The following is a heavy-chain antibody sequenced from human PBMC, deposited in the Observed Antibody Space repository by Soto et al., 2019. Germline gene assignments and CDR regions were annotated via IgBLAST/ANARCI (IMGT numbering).Heavy chain of an antibody. CDR1: GYSFTTYW. Sequence: PGKSLKISCKASGYSFTTYWIAWVRQMPGKGLEWMGIINPGDSDIRYSPSFQGQVTISADNSISTAYLQWSSLKASDTAMYYCARHEQFYYYYYGMDVWGQGTAVTVSS. V-gene: IGHV5-51*01. D-gene: IGHD4-4*01. CDR3: ARHEQFYYYYYGMDV. CDR2: INPGDSDI. J-gene: IGHJ6*02.